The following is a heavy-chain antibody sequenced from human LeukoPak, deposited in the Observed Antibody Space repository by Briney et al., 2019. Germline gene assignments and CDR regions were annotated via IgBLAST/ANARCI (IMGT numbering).Heavy chain of an antibody. CDR2: IYSGGTT. Sequence: GGSLRLSCAASGFRFSSYAMSWVRQAPGKGLEWVSVIYSGGTTDYVDSVKGRFTISRDNSKDTLFLQMNSLRAEDTAVYYCARVPGAYGSGTYYVWGQGTRVTDSS. CDR1: GFRFSSYA. D-gene: IGHD3-10*01. V-gene: IGHV3-53*01. J-gene: IGHJ4*02. CDR3: ARVPGAYGSGTYYV.